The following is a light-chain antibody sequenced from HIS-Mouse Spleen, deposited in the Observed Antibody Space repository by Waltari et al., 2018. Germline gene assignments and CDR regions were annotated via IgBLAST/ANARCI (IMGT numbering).Light chain of an antibody. CDR3: CSYAGSSTWV. CDR2: EGS. V-gene: IGLV2-23*01. Sequence: QSALTQPASVSGYPGQSTTISCPGTSSDVGRYNLVSWYQQHPGKAPKLMIYEGSKRPSGVSNRFSGSKSGNTASLTISGLQAEDEADYYCCSYAGSSTWVFGGGTKLTVL. J-gene: IGLJ3*02. CDR1: SSDVGRYNL.